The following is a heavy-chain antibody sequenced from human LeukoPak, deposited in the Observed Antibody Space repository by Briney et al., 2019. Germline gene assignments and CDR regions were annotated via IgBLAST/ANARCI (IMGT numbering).Heavy chain of an antibody. J-gene: IGHJ4*02. CDR3: ARAPGFYY. CDR2: IYYSGST. V-gene: IGHV4-39*01. Sequence: SETLSLTCTVSGGSISSSSYYWGWIRQPPGKGLEWIGSIYYSGSTYYNPSLKSRVTISVDTSKNQFSLKLSSVTAADTAVYYCARAPGFYYWGQGTLVTVSS. CDR1: GGSISSSSYY.